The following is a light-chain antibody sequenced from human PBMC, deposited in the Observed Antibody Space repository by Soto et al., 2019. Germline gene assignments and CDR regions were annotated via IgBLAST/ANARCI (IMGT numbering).Light chain of an antibody. CDR1: QSLLHSNGYNY. J-gene: IGKJ1*01. CDR3: VQALQSPPWT. Sequence: DIVVTQSPLTLPVTPGETASISCRSGQSLLHSNGYNYLDWYLQKPGQSPQLLIYLGSNRASGVPDRFSGSGSGTDFTLKISRVEAEDVGVYYCVQALQSPPWTFGQGTRVES. CDR2: LGS. V-gene: IGKV2-28*01.